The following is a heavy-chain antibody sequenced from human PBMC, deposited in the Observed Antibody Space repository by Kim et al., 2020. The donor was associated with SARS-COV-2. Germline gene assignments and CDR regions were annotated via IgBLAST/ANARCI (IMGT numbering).Heavy chain of an antibody. CDR2: SNK. D-gene: IGHD3-3*01. CDR3: ARDASGPDY. Sequence: SNKEQEDSVNGRFAISRDNPKNTLYLQMNSLGAEDTAVYYCARDASGPDYWGQGTLVTVSS. V-gene: IGHV3-30*07. J-gene: IGHJ4*02.